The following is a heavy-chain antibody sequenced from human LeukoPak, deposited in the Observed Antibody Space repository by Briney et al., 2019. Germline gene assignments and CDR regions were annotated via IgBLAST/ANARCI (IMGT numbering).Heavy chain of an antibody. Sequence: VSVTVSCKASGYTFTNYGISWVRQAPGQGPEWMGWISAYNGNTNYAQKLQGRVTMTTDTSTNIAYMELRSLRSDDTAVYYCTRGGRGYSLFDYWGQGTLVTV. D-gene: IGHD3-22*01. CDR1: GYTFTNYG. CDR2: ISAYNGNT. CDR3: TRGGRGYSLFDY. V-gene: IGHV1-18*04. J-gene: IGHJ4*02.